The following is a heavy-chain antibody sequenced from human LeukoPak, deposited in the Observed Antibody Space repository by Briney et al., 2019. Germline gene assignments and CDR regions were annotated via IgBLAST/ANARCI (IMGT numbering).Heavy chain of an antibody. V-gene: IGHV4-39*07. CDR1: GGSVGSGTYY. D-gene: IGHD1-26*01. CDR2: VYYSGSA. CDR3: AMNSENYLNFDY. J-gene: IGHJ4*02. Sequence: SETLSLTCTVSGGSVGSGTYYWSWIRQSPGKGLEWIGNVYYSGSAYYNPSLKSRVTISVDTSKNQFSLKLTSVTAADTAVYYCAMNSENYLNFDYWGQGTLVTVSS.